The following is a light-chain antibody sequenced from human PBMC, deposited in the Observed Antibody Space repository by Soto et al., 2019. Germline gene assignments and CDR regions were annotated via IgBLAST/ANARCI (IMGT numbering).Light chain of an antibody. V-gene: IGKV3-20*01. CDR1: QSVSSSY. J-gene: IGKJ4*01. Sequence: EIVLTQSPGTLSLSPGERATLSCRASQSVSSSYLAWYQQKPGQAPRLLIYGASSRATGIPDRFSGSGSGTDFTLTISRLEPEDFAVYYCQQLPFGGGTKVEIK. CDR3: QQLP. CDR2: GAS.